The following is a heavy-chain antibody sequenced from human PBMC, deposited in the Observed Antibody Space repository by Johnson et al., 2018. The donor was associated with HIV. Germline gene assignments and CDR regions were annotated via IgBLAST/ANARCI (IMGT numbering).Heavy chain of an antibody. V-gene: IGHV3-23*04. CDR2: ISINGGST. J-gene: IGHJ3*02. Sequence: VQLVESGGGLVQPGGSLRLSCAASGFIFGSYDMSWVRQTPGKGLEWVSSISINGGSTYYTDSVKGRFTISRDNSKNTLYLHMNSLRAEETAIYYCAKERSVAGLYDAFDMWGQGTRVYVSS. CDR3: AKERSVAGLYDAFDM. CDR1: GFIFGSYD. D-gene: IGHD6-19*01.